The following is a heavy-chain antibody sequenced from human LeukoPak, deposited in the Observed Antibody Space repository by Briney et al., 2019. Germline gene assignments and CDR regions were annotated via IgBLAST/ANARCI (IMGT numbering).Heavy chain of an antibody. J-gene: IGHJ4*02. D-gene: IGHD6-6*01. CDR2: INWNGGGT. V-gene: IGHV3-20*04. CDR3: ARSDSSSVTGQNFDD. Sequence: PGGSLRLSCAASGFTFDDYGMSWVGQAPGKGLEWVSGINWNGGGTGYADSVKGRFTISRDNAKNSLYLQMNSLRAEDTALYYCARSDSSSVTGQNFDDWGQGTLVTVSS. CDR1: GFTFDDYG.